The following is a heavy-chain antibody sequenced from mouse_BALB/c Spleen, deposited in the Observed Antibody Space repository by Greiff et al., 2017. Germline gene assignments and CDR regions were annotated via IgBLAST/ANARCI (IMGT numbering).Heavy chain of an antibody. CDR2: ISSGGSYT. CDR1: GFTFSSYT. CDR3: LYYDYAMDY. J-gene: IGHJ4*01. D-gene: IGHD1-1*01. V-gene: IGHV5-6-4*01. Sequence: EVQLVESGGGLVKPGGSLKLSCAASGFTFSSYTMSWVRQTPEKRLEWVATISSGGSYTYYPDSVKGRFTISRDNAKNTLYLQMSSLKSEDTAMYYCLYYDYAMDYWGQGTSVTVSA.